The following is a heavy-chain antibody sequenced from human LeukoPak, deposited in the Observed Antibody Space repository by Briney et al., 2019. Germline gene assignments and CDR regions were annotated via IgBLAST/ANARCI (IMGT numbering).Heavy chain of an antibody. CDR2: ISYDGSNK. CDR3: AKDFNVLLWFGEPLDAFDI. D-gene: IGHD3-10*01. V-gene: IGHV3-30*18. J-gene: IGHJ3*02. CDR1: GFTFSSYG. Sequence: GGSLILSCAASGFTFSSYGMHWVRQAPGKGLEWVAVISYDGSNKYYADSVKGRFTISRDNSKNTLYLQMNSLRAEDTAVYYCAKDFNVLLWFGEPLDAFDIWGQGTMVTVSS.